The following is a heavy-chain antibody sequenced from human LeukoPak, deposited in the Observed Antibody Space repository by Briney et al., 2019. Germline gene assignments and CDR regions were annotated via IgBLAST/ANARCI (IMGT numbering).Heavy chain of an antibody. D-gene: IGHD2-2*01. Sequence: PGGSLRLSCAASGFTFSSYWMHWVRQAPGKGLVWVSRINSDGSSTSYADSVKGRFTISRDNAKNTLYLQMNSLRAEDTAVYYCAREPGLSFSLHYFDNWGQGILVTVSS. V-gene: IGHV3-74*01. CDR3: AREPGLSFSLHYFDN. CDR1: GFTFSSYW. CDR2: INSDGSST. J-gene: IGHJ4*02.